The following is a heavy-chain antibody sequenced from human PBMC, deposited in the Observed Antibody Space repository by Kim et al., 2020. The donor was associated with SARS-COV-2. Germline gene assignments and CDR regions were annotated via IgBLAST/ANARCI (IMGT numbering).Heavy chain of an antibody. V-gene: IGHV4-59*01. D-gene: IGHD3-22*01. J-gene: IGHJ4*02. Sequence: KSRVTISVDTSKNQFSLKLSSVTAADTAVYYCARVGGYYDSSGYGVGFDYWGQGTLVTVSS. CDR3: ARVGGYYDSSGYGVGFDY.